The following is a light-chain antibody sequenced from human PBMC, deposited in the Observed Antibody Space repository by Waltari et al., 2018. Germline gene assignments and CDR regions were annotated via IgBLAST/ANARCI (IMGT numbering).Light chain of an antibody. CDR2: YSD. J-gene: IGKJ4*01. CDR3: QHYNELPLT. V-gene: IGKV1-17*01. Sequence: DIQMTQAPSSLSASVGDRVIITCRASQAISHSVNWYHQKPLSDPRLLIFYSDRLNPGVPSSFRGSESGTEFTLIINSLQPEDFATYLCQHYNELPLTFGGGTKVEIK. CDR1: QAISHS.